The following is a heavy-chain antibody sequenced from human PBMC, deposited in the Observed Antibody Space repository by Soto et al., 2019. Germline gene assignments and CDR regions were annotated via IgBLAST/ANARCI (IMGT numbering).Heavy chain of an antibody. Sequence: GALRLACAASGFTFSSYAMSWVRQAPGKGLEWVSAISGSGGSTYYADSVKGRFTISRDNSKNTLYLQMNSLRAEDTAVYYCAKVSYYDFWSGYQKKYYFDYWGQGTLVTVSS. CDR2: ISGSGGST. CDR3: AKVSYYDFWSGYQKKYYFDY. CDR1: GFTFSSYA. D-gene: IGHD3-3*01. V-gene: IGHV3-23*01. J-gene: IGHJ4*02.